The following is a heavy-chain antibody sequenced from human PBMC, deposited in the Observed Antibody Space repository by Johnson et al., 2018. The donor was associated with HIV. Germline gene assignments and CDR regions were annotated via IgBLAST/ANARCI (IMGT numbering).Heavy chain of an antibody. CDR1: GFTFSSHG. D-gene: IGHD3-10*01. CDR3: ARGVDGAFDI. J-gene: IGHJ3*02. V-gene: IGHV3-30*02. CDR2: IRYDGSNK. Sequence: QVQLVESGGGVVQPGGSLRLYCAASGFTFSSHGLHWVRQAPGKGLEWVAFIRYDGSNKYYADSVKGRFTISRDNSKNTLYLQMNSLRAEDTAVYYCARGVDGAFDIWGQGTMVTVSS.